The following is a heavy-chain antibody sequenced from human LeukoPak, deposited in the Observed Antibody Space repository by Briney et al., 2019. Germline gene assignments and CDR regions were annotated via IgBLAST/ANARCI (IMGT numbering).Heavy chain of an antibody. Sequence: PSETLSLTCAVSGDSISSNYLWGWIRQPPEKGLEWIGYIHYRGSTHQNPSLQSRLTMSLDTSKDQFSLKLSSVTAVDTAVYYCVRKGSGWYAFDLWGQGTTVTVSP. CDR1: GDSISSNYL. CDR2: IHYRGST. V-gene: IGHV4-28*01. CDR3: VRKGSGWYAFDL. J-gene: IGHJ3*01. D-gene: IGHD6-19*01.